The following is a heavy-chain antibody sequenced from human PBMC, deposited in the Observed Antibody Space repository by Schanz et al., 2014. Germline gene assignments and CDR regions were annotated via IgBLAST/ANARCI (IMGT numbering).Heavy chain of an antibody. CDR1: GGSISGYY. V-gene: IGHV4-59*01. CDR2: TYYTGST. Sequence: QVQLQESGPGLVKPSETLSLTCSVSGGSISGYYWSWIRQPPGKGLEWIGLTYYTGSTNYNPSLKSRVTISVDTSKKSFSLNLSSVTTADAAVYYCARDPWVGEKDAFDFWGQGTMVIVSS. CDR3: ARDPWVGEKDAFDF. D-gene: IGHD3-10*01. J-gene: IGHJ3*01.